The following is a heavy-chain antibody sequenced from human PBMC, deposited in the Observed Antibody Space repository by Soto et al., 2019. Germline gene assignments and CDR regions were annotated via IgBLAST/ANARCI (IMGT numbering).Heavy chain of an antibody. CDR1: GGSVSSGSYY. Sequence: QVQLQESGPGLVKPSETLSLTCTVSGGSVSSGSYYWSWIRQPPGKGLEWIGYIYYSGSTNYNPSLKRRVTISVDTSKNQFSLKLSSVTAADTAVYYCAREEVGAKTDYGMDVWGQGTTVTVSS. J-gene: IGHJ6*02. V-gene: IGHV4-61*01. CDR3: AREEVGAKTDYGMDV. CDR2: IYYSGST. D-gene: IGHD1-26*01.